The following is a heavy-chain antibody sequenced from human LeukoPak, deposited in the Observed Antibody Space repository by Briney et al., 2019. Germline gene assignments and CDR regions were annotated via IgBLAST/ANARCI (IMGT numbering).Heavy chain of an antibody. CDR3: ATDFYDST. D-gene: IGHD3-22*01. CDR1: GFTFSSYW. CDR2: INHNGNVN. J-gene: IGHJ5*02. V-gene: IGHV3-7*03. Sequence: GGSLRLSCAASGFTFSSYWVNWARQAPGKGLEWVASINHNGNVNYYVDSVKGRFTISRDNAKNSLYLQMSNLRAEDTAVYYCATDFYDSTWGQGTLVTVSS.